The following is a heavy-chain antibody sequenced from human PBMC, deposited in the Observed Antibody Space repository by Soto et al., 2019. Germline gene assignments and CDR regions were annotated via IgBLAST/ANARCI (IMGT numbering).Heavy chain of an antibody. V-gene: IGHV1-3*01. CDR3: ARDRDYYDSSGYYIDY. J-gene: IGHJ4*02. CDR2: INAGNGNT. Sequence: GASVKVSCKASGYTFTSYAMHWVRQAPGQRLEWMGWINAGNGNTKYSQKFQGRVTITRDTSASTAYMELSSLRSEDTAVYYCARDRDYYDSSGYYIDYWGQGTLVTVSS. CDR1: GYTFTSYA. D-gene: IGHD3-22*01.